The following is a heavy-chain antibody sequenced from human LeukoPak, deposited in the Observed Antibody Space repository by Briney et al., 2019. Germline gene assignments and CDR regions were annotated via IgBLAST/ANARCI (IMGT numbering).Heavy chain of an antibody. CDR2: IYFSGST. V-gene: IGHV4-59*01. CDR1: GGSISSYY. CDR3: ARDDPTFDSSGYAADDAFDI. D-gene: IGHD3-22*01. J-gene: IGHJ3*02. Sequence: SETLSLTCTVSGGSISSYYWSWIRQPLGKRLEWIGYIYFSGSTNYNPSLRSRVSISLDTSKNQLSLKLRSVTAADTAVYYCARDDPTFDSSGYAADDAFDIWGRGTMVIVSS.